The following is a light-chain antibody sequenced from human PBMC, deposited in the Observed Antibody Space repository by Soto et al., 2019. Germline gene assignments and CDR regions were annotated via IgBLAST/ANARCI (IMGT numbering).Light chain of an antibody. CDR1: SSDVGAYNY. V-gene: IGLV2-8*01. J-gene: IGLJ2*01. Sequence: QSVLTQPPSASGSPGQSVTISCTGSSSDVGAYNYVSWYQQHPGKAPKLLIYEVNKRPSGVPGRFSGSKSDNTASLTVSGLQGDDEADYYCSSYAGRNNFVVFGGGT. CDR3: SSYAGRNNFVV. CDR2: EVN.